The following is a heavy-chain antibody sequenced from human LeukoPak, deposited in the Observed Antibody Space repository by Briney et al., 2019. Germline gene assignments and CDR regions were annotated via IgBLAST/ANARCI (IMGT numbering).Heavy chain of an antibody. Sequence: SQTLSLTCTVSGGSISSGSYYWRWLRQPAGTGLEWIGRIYTSGSTNYNPSLKSRVTISVDTSKNQFSLKLSSVTAADTAVYYCARDRLAFDIWGQGTMVTVSS. CDR1: GGSISSGSYY. CDR3: ARDRLAFDI. V-gene: IGHV4-61*02. J-gene: IGHJ3*02. CDR2: IYTSGST.